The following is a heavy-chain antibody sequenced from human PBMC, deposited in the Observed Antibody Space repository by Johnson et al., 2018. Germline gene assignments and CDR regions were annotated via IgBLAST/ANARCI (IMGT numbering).Heavy chain of an antibody. D-gene: IGHD3-22*01. Sequence: VQLVESGGGLVQPGGSLRLSCAASGFTVSSNYMSWVRQAPGKGLEWVSVMYSGGSTYYADSVKGRFTISRDKYKNTLYLQMNSLRVDDTAVYYCAGDPYFYDSSAYNPRVDWGQGTLVTVSS. CDR3: AGDPYFYDSSAYNPRVD. V-gene: IGHV3-66*02. J-gene: IGHJ1*01. CDR1: GFTVSSNY. CDR2: MYSGGST.